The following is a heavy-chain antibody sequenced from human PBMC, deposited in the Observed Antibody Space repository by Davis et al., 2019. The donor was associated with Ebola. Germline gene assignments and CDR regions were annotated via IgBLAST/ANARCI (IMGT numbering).Heavy chain of an antibody. CDR3: VRGWGRSGLDV. D-gene: IGHD3-16*01. CDR1: GDSVFGKNGA. CDR2: TYYTSKWHN. Sequence: PSETLSLTCAISGDSVFGKNGAWNWIRQSPSRGLEWLGRTYYTSKWHNDYGESVKSRLTINPDTSTNQLPLQLNSVTPEDTAVYYCVRGWGRSGLDVWGQGTTVTVSS. V-gene: IGHV6-1*01. J-gene: IGHJ6*02.